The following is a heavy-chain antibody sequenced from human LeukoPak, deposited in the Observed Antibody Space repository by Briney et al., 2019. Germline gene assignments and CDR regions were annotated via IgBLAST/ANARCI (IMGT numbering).Heavy chain of an antibody. J-gene: IGHJ4*02. D-gene: IGHD2-2*01. CDR1: GFTFSSYS. CDR2: ISSSSNYI. Sequence: GGSLRLSCAASGFTFSSYSMNWVCQSPGKGLECVSSISSSSNYIYYADSVKGRFTISRDNAKNSLYLQMNSLRAEDTAVYYCARDPGIVVVPAAAHFDYWGQGTLVTVSS. CDR3: ARDPGIVVVPAAAHFDY. V-gene: IGHV3-21*01.